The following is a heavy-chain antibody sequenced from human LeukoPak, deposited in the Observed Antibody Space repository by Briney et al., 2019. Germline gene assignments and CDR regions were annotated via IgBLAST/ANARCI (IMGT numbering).Heavy chain of an antibody. CDR3: ARARREAHYYGSGSYYILLDY. CDR1: GGSISSGSNY. V-gene: IGHV4-61*02. Sequence: SETLSLTCTVSGGSISSGSNYWTWIRQPAGKGLEWIGRIHTTGSTTYNPSLESRVTISVDTSKNRFSLKLSSVTAADTAVYYCARARREAHYYGSGSYYILLDYWGQGTLVTVSS. J-gene: IGHJ4*02. D-gene: IGHD3-10*01. CDR2: IHTTGST.